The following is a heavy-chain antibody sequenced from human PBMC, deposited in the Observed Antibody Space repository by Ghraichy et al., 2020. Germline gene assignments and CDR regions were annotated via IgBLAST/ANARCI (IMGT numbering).Heavy chain of an antibody. D-gene: IGHD6-13*01. CDR1: GFTFSSYW. CDR2: IKQDGSEK. J-gene: IGHJ5*02. CDR3: ARGSGYSSSWYGSVGWFDP. V-gene: IGHV3-7*03. Sequence: GGSLRLSCAASGFTFSSYWMSWVRQAPGKGLEWVANIKQDGSEKYYVDSVKGRFTISRDNAKNSLYLQMNSLRAEDTAVYYCARGSGYSSSWYGSVGWFDPWGQGTLVTVSS.